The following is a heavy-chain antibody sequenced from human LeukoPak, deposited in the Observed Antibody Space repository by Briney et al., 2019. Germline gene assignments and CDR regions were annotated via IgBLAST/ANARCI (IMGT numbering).Heavy chain of an antibody. Sequence: GVSLRLSCAASGFTVSNSYMSWVRQAPGKGLEWVSITYSDSSTNYADSVKGRFAISRDTSQNTLSLQMNSLRAEDTAVYYCVRKNRDFNAAFDIWGQGTVVTVSS. CDR2: TYSDSST. J-gene: IGHJ3*02. CDR1: GFTVSNSY. CDR3: VRKNRDFNAAFDI. D-gene: IGHD2-21*02. V-gene: IGHV3-53*01.